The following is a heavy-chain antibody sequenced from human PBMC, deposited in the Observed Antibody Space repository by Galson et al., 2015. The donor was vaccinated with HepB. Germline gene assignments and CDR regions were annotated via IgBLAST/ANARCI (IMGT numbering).Heavy chain of an antibody. CDR2: ISYDGSNK. CDR3: AKDLGQPCCSLDV. D-gene: IGHD1-26*01. J-gene: IGHJ6*04. Sequence: SLRLSCAASGFTFSSYGMHWVRQAPGKGLEWVAVISYDGSNKYYADSVKGRFTISRGNSKNTLYLQMNSLRAEDTAVYYCAKDLGQPCCSLDVWGKGTTVTVSS. V-gene: IGHV3-30*18. CDR1: GFTFSSYG.